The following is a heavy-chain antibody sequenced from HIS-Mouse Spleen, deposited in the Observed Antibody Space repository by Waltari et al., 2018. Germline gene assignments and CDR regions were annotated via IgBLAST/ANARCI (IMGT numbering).Heavy chain of an antibody. CDR1: GGSFSGYY. CDR3: ARGPSAAGDY. CDR2: INHSGST. J-gene: IGHJ4*02. Sequence: QVQLQQWGAGLLKPSETLSLTCAVYGGSFSGYYWSWIRQPPGKGLEWIGEINHSGSTNYNPSLKSRVTISVDTSKNQFSLKLSSVTAADTAVYYCARGPSAAGDYWGQGTLVTVSS. V-gene: IGHV4-34*01. D-gene: IGHD6-13*01.